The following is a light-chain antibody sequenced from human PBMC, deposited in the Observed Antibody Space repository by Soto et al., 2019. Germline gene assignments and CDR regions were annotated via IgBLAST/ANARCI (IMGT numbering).Light chain of an antibody. CDR2: EDN. V-gene: IGLV2-23*01. J-gene: IGLJ1*01. CDR3: CSYARTSTYV. CDR1: SSDVGSYNL. Sequence: QSALTQPASVSGSPGQSITISCTGTSSDVGSYNLVSWYQQHPGKAPKLMIYEDNKRPSGVSNRFSVSKSGYTASLTITRLQAEDEADYYCCSYARTSTYVFGSGTKVTVL.